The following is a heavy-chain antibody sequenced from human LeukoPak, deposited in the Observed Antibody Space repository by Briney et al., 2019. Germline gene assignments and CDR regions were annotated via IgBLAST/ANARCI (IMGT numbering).Heavy chain of an antibody. Sequence: GGSLRLSCAAAGFTFNSYWMSWVRQAPGKGLEWVGNIKQDGSEKFYVDSVKGRFSISRDSAKNSLYLQMNSLRAEDTAVYYCARGSENYYYGMDVWGKGTTVTVSS. J-gene: IGHJ6*04. V-gene: IGHV3-7*03. CDR3: ARGSENYYYGMDV. CDR2: IKQDGSEK. CDR1: GFTFNSYW. D-gene: IGHD2/OR15-2a*01.